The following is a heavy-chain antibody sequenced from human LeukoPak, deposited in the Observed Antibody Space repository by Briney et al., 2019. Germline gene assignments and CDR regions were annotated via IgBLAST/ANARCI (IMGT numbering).Heavy chain of an antibody. J-gene: IGHJ4*02. CDR3: ARGFGSYYSY. V-gene: IGHV3-7*01. Sequence: PGGSLRLSCAASGFTVSSNYMSWVRQAPGKGLEWVANIKEDGSEKYYVDSVKGRFTISRDNAENSLYLQMNSLRAEDTAVYYCARGFGSYYSYWGQGTLVTVSS. CDR1: GFTVSSNY. D-gene: IGHD1-26*01. CDR2: IKEDGSEK.